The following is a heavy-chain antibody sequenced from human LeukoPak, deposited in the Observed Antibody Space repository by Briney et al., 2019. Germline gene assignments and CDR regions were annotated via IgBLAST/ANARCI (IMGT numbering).Heavy chain of an antibody. D-gene: IGHD3-3*01. CDR3: AKDIRDGDGGLYYGMDV. Sequence: GGSLRLSCAASGFTFSSYAMSWVRQAPGKGLEWVSAISGSGGSTYYADSVKGRFTISRDNSKNTLYLQMNSLRAEDTAVYYCAKDIRDGDGGLYYGMDVWGKGTTVTVSS. J-gene: IGHJ6*04. CDR2: ISGSGGST. CDR1: GFTFSSYA. V-gene: IGHV3-23*01.